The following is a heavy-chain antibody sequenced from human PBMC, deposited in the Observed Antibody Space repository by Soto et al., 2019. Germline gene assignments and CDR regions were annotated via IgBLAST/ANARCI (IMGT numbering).Heavy chain of an antibody. D-gene: IGHD4-4*01. J-gene: IGHJ6*02. CDR2: MNPNSGNT. Sequence: GASVKVSCKASGYTFTSYDINWVRQATGQGLEWMGWMNPNSGNTGYAQKFQGRVTMTRNTSISTAYMELSSLRSEDTAVYYCARGGPTTLLFYYSYYGMDVWCQGTTVTVSS. CDR1: GYTFTSYD. V-gene: IGHV1-8*01. CDR3: ARGGPTTLLFYYSYYGMDV.